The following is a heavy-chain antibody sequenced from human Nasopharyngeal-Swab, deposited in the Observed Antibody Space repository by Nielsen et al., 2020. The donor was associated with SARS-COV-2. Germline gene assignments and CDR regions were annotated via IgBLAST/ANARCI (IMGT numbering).Heavy chain of an antibody. CDR2: ISCSGGSI. CDR1: GFTFSSYA. D-gene: IGHD6-13*01. V-gene: IGHV3-23*01. CDR3: AKDPSRVAANWFDP. J-gene: IGHJ5*02. Sequence: GESLKISCAASGFTFSSYAMSWVRHAPGKGLEWVSAISCSGGSIYYADSVKGRFTISRDNSKNTLYLQMNSLRAEDTAVYYCAKDPSRVAANWFDPWGQGTLVTVSS.